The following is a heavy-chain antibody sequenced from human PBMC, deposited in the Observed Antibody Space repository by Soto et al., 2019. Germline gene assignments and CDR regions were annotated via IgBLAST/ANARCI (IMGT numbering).Heavy chain of an antibody. CDR3: AREAGYQLLPGFYYYMDV. CDR2: IYYSGST. D-gene: IGHD2-2*01. J-gene: IGHJ6*03. CDR1: GGSISGHY. Sequence: SETLSLTCTVSGGSISGHYWSWIRQTPGMGLEWIGNIYYSGSTKYNPSLKSRVTISVDTSKNQFSLKLSAVTAADTAVYYCAREAGYQLLPGFYYYMDVWGKGTTVTVSS. V-gene: IGHV4-59*11.